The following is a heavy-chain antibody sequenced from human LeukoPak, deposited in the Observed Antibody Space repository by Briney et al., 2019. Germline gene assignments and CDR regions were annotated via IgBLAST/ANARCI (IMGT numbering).Heavy chain of an antibody. D-gene: IGHD3-3*01. CDR1: GFTFSTFA. CDR2: IFPSGGEI. CDR3: ARDKAIFGVVITPHLVDY. V-gene: IGHV3-23*01. J-gene: IGHJ4*02. Sequence: GGSLRLSCAASGFTFSTFAMIWVRQPPGKGLEWVSSIFPSGGEIHYADSVRGRLTISRGNSKSTPSLQMNSLRAEDTAVYYCARDKAIFGVVITPHLVDYWGQGTLVTVSS.